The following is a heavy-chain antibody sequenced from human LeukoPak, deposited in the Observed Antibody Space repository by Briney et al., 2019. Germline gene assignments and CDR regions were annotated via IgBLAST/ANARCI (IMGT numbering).Heavy chain of an antibody. CDR2: FDPEDGET. Sequence: ASVKVSCKVSGYTFTDLSMHWVRQAPGKGLEWMGGFDPEDGETIYAQKFQGRVTMTEDTSTDTAYMELSSLRSEDTAVYYCATGVTATMDVWGKGTTVTVSS. D-gene: IGHD2-21*02. V-gene: IGHV1-24*01. CDR1: GYTFTDLS. CDR3: ATGVTATMDV. J-gene: IGHJ6*03.